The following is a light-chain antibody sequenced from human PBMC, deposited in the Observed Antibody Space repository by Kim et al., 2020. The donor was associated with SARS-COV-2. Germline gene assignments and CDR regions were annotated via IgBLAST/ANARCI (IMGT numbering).Light chain of an antibody. CDR3: QAWDSSTHVV. J-gene: IGLJ2*01. Sequence: PGTTASITCSGDKLGDKYVCWYQQKPGQSPVLVIYQDTKRPSGIPERFSGSNSGNTATLTISGTQAMDEADYYCQAWDSSTHVVFGGGTQLTVL. V-gene: IGLV3-1*01. CDR2: QDT. CDR1: KLGDKY.